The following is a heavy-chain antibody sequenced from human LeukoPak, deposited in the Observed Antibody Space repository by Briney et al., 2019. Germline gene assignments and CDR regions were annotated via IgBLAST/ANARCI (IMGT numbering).Heavy chain of an antibody. J-gene: IGHJ5*02. V-gene: IGHV4-30-2*01. CDR1: GGSISSGGYS. D-gene: IGHD6-13*01. Sequence: SETLSLTCAVSGGSISSGGYSWSWIRQPPGKGLEWIGYIYHSGSTYYNPSLKSRVTISVDRSKNQFSLKLSSVTAADTAVYYCARGGDLAAAGRYNRFDPWGQGTLVTVSS. CDR3: ARGGDLAAAGRYNRFDP. CDR2: IYHSGST.